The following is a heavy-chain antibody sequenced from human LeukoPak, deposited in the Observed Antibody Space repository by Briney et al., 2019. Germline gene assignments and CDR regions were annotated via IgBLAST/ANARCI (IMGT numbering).Heavy chain of an antibody. J-gene: IGHJ5*02. D-gene: IGHD3-10*01. V-gene: IGHV1-8*01. Sequence: ASVKVSCKASGYTFTSYDINWVRQATGQGLEWMGWMNPNSGNTGYAQKFQGRVTMTRNTSISTAYMELSSLRSEDTAVYYCARGLYYGSGSYRRFDPWGQGTLVTVSS. CDR1: GYTFTSYD. CDR2: MNPNSGNT. CDR3: ARGLYYGSGSYRRFDP.